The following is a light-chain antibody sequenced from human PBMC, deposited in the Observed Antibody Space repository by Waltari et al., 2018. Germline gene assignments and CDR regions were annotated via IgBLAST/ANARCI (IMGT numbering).Light chain of an antibody. Sequence: QSVLTQPPSASGTPGQRVTISCSGSNSHIGSTPYKWYQQLPGTAPKLLIYSNTQRPSGVPDRFSGSKSGTSASLAISGLQSEDEAHYYCSSWGGSLAGVVFGGGTKLTVL. V-gene: IGLV1-44*01. J-gene: IGLJ2*01. CDR1: NSHIGSTP. CDR3: SSWGGSLAGVV. CDR2: SNT.